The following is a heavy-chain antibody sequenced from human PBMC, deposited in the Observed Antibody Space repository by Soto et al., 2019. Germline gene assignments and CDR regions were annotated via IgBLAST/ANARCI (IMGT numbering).Heavy chain of an antibody. Sequence: EASVKVSCKASGGTFSSYAISWVRQAPGQGLEWMGGIIPIFGTANYAQKFQGRVTITADESTSTAYMELSSLRSEDTAVYYCARDRAYYYDSSGYSTNYYYYGMDVWGQGTTVTVSS. CDR1: GGTFSSYA. CDR2: IIPIFGTA. J-gene: IGHJ6*02. V-gene: IGHV1-69*13. D-gene: IGHD3-22*01. CDR3: ARDRAYYYDSSGYSTNYYYYGMDV.